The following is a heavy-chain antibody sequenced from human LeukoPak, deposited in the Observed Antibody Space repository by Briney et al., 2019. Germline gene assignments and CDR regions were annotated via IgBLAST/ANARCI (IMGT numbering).Heavy chain of an antibody. V-gene: IGHV1-2*02. D-gene: IGHD6-19*01. J-gene: IGHJ4*02. Sequence: ASVKVSCKASGYTFTGYYMHWVRQAPGQGLEWMGWINPNSGGTNYAQKFQGRVTMTRDTSIGTAYMELSRLRSDDTAVYYCARAGYSSGWYYFDYWGQGTLVTVSS. CDR3: ARAGYSSGWYYFDY. CDR2: INPNSGGT. CDR1: GYTFTGYY.